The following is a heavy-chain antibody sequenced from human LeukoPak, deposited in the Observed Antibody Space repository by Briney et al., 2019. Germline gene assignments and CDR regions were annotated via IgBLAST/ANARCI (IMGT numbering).Heavy chain of an antibody. J-gene: IGHJ4*02. CDR2: IDPSDSYT. CDR1: GYSVTSYW. Sequence: GESLKISCKGSGYSVTSYWISWVRQMPGKGLEWMGRIDPSDSYTNYSPSLQGHVTISADKSISAAYLQWSSLKASDTAMYYCARVQRGYSYGPYYFDYWGQGTLVTVSS. V-gene: IGHV5-10-1*01. CDR3: ARVQRGYSYGPYYFDY. D-gene: IGHD5-18*01.